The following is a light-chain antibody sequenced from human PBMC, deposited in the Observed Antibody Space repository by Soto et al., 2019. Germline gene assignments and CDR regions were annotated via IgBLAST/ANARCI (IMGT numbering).Light chain of an antibody. V-gene: IGKV3-20*01. Sequence: ESVLTQSPGTVSLSPGERATLSCRASQNVDSNYLVWYQQKRGQAPRLLIFGASSRATGIPDRFSGSGSGTDFTLTISRVEPEDFAMYYCQQYGGSPMTFGQATKVDIK. CDR1: QNVDSNY. J-gene: IGKJ1*01. CDR3: QQYGGSPMT. CDR2: GAS.